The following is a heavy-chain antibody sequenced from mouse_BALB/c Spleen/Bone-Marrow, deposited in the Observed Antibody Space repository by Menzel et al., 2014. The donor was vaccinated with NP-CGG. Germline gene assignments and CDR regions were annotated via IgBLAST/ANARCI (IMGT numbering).Heavy chain of an antibody. CDR2: IDISDSYT. J-gene: IGHJ2*01. CDR3: ARGEANVDY. Sequence: QVQSQQPGVELVMPGASVKMSCKASGHTFTDHWMHWVKQRPGQGLEWIGAIDISDSYTTYNQKFKGKATLTVDESSSTAYMQLSRLTSEDSAVYYCARGEANVDYWDQDATLTISS. CDR1: GHTFTDHW. V-gene: IGHV1-69*01.